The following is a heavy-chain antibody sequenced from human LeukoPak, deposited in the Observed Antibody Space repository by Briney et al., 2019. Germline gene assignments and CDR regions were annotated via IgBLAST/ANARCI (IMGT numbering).Heavy chain of an antibody. CDR3: AGVVVVAATIDY. Sequence: SETLSLTCAVYGGSFSGYYWSWIRQPPGKGLEWIGSIYYSGSTYYNPSLKSRVTISVDTSKNQFSLKLSSVTAADTAVYYCAGVVVVAATIDYWGQGTLVTVSS. J-gene: IGHJ4*02. CDR2: IYYSGST. V-gene: IGHV4-34*01. CDR1: GGSFSGYY. D-gene: IGHD2-15*01.